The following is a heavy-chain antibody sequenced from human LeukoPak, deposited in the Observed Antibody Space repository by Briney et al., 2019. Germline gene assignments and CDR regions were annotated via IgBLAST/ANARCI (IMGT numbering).Heavy chain of an antibody. J-gene: IGHJ3*02. Sequence: PSETLSLTCTVSGGSVSSGSYYWIWIRQPPGKGLEWIGYIYYSGSTNYNPSLQSRVTISVDTSKNQFSLKLSSVTAADTAVYYCARDSGYYDSSGYYYGAFDIWGQGTMVTVSS. CDR2: IYYSGST. D-gene: IGHD3-22*01. CDR3: ARDSGYYDSSGYYYGAFDI. V-gene: IGHV4-61*01. CDR1: GGSVSSGSYY.